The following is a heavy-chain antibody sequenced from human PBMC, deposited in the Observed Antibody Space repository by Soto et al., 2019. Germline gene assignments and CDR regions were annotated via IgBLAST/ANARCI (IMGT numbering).Heavy chain of an antibody. V-gene: IGHV3-11*06. CDR2: ISSSSSYT. J-gene: IGHJ5*02. Sequence: GGSLRLSCAVSGFTFSDYYMSWIRQAPGKGLDWVSYISSSSSYTNYADSVKGRFTISRDNAKNSLYLQMNSLRAEDTAVYYCARDRCSSTSCYSSWFDPWGQGTLVTVSS. CDR3: ARDRCSSTSCYSSWFDP. CDR1: GFTFSDYY. D-gene: IGHD2-2*01.